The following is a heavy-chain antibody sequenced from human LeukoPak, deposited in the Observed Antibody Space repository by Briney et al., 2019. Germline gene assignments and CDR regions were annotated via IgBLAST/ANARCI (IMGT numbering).Heavy chain of an antibody. CDR1: GGSFSGYY. Sequence: PSETLSLTCAVYGGSFSGYYWSWIRQPPGKGLEWIGEINHSGSTNYNPSLKSRVTISVDTSKNQFSLKLSSVTAADTAVYYCARGDYYDSSGYSSDFDYWGQGTLVTVSS. V-gene: IGHV4-34*01. CDR3: ARGDYYDSSGYSSDFDY. D-gene: IGHD3-22*01. CDR2: INHSGST. J-gene: IGHJ4*02.